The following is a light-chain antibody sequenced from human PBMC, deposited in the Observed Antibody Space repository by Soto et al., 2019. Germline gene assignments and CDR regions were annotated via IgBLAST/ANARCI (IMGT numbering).Light chain of an antibody. Sequence: QSVVTQPPSASGTPGQRVTISCSGSNSNIGSKTVNWFQQLPRMAPKLLVYSNNQRPSGVPDRFSGSKSGTSASLAISGLQSEDEADYYCAVWDDSLKAWVFGGGTKLTVL. CDR1: NSNIGSKT. V-gene: IGLV1-44*01. CDR2: SNN. CDR3: AVWDDSLKAWV. J-gene: IGLJ3*02.